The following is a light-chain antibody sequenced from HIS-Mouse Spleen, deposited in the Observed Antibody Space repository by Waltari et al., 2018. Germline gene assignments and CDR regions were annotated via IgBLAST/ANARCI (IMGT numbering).Light chain of an antibody. Sequence: SYELTQPPSVSVSPGQTASITCSGDKLGDKYACWYQQKPGQSPVLVIYQDSKRPSGIPEPFSGSNSGNTATLTISGTQARDEADYYCQAWDSSTVVFGGGTKLTVL. CDR2: QDS. CDR1: KLGDKY. J-gene: IGLJ2*01. V-gene: IGLV3-1*01. CDR3: QAWDSSTVV.